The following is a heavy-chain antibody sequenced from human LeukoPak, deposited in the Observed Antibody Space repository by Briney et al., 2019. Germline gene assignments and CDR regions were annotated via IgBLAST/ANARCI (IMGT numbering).Heavy chain of an antibody. Sequence: EASVKVSCKASGYTFTSYYMHWVRQAPGQGLEWMGIINPSGGSTSYAQKFQGRVTMTRDTSTSTVHMELSSLRSEDTAVYYCAREVGAYSYDFWSGLDYYYYYGMDVWGQGTTVTVSS. V-gene: IGHV1-46*01. D-gene: IGHD3-3*01. CDR1: GYTFTSYY. J-gene: IGHJ6*02. CDR2: INPSGGST. CDR3: AREVGAYSYDFWSGLDYYYYYGMDV.